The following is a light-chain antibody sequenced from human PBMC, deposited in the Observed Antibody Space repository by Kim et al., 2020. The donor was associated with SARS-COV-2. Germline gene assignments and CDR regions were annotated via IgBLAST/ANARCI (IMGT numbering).Light chain of an antibody. CDR3: QQYNDWPLT. CDR2: GVS. Sequence: PGERATLSCRTSQTISRDLAWYQQKPGQAPRLLIYGVSTRATGIPATFTGSGSGTEFTLTISSLQSEDFAVYYCQQYNDWPLTFGGGTKVDI. CDR1: QTISRD. V-gene: IGKV3-15*01. J-gene: IGKJ4*01.